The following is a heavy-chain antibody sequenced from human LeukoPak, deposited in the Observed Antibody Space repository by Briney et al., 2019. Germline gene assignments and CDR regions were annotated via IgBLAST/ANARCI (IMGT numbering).Heavy chain of an antibody. J-gene: IGHJ4*02. V-gene: IGHV1-18*01. CDR3: ARGGDSSGYSLSPFYY. D-gene: IGHD3-22*01. CDR2: ISAYNGNT. Sequence: ASVKVSCKASGYTFTSYGISWVRQAPGQGLEWMGWISAYNGNTNYAQKLPGRVTMTTDTSTSTAYMELRSLRSDDTAVYYCARGGDSSGYSLSPFYYGGQGPVVAVSS. CDR1: GYTFTSYG.